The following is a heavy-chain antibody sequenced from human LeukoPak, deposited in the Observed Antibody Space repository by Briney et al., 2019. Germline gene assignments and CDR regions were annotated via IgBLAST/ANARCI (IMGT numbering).Heavy chain of an antibody. Sequence: GGSLRLSCAASGFTFSSYTMHWVRQAPGKGLEWVAVISNDGSNKYCADSVKGRFTISRDNTKNTLYLQMNSLRAEDTAVYYCANYASRIGLSLPFDYWGQGILVTVSS. CDR2: ISNDGSNK. CDR1: GFTFSSYT. CDR3: ANYASRIGLSLPFDY. V-gene: IGHV3-30*04. J-gene: IGHJ4*02. D-gene: IGHD3-16*01.